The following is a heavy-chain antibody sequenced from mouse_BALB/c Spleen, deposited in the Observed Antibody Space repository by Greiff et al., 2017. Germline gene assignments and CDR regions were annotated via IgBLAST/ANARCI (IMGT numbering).Heavy chain of an antibody. CDR3: ARWRGYDEGYFDY. CDR2: ISTYYGDA. V-gene: IGHV1S137*01. J-gene: IGHJ2*01. D-gene: IGHD2-2*01. CDR1: GYTFTDYA. Sequence: QVQLKQSGAELVRPGVSVKISCKGSGYTFTDYAMHWVKQSHAKSLEWIGVISTYYGDASYNQKFKGKATMTVDKSSSTAYMELARLTSEDSAIYYCARWRGYDEGYFDYWGQGTTLTVSS.